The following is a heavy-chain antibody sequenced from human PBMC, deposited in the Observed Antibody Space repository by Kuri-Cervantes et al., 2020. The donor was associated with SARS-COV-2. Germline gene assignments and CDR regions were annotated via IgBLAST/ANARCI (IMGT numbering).Heavy chain of an antibody. J-gene: IGHJ4*02. CDR1: GFTFSNAW. CDR3: TTGTTVTTPLDY. V-gene: IGHV3-15*01. CDR2: IKSKTDGGTT. D-gene: IGHD4-17*01. Sequence: GESLKISCAASGFTFSNAWMSWVRQAPGKGLEWAGRIKSKTDGGTTDYAAPVKGRFTISRDDSKNTLYLQMNSLKTEDTAVYYCTTGTTVTTPLDYWGQGTLVTVSS.